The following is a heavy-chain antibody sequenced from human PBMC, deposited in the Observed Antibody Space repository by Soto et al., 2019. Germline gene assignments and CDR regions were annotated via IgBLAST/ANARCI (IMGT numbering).Heavy chain of an antibody. D-gene: IGHD3-3*01. CDR2: IYSGTNT. Sequence: HPGGSLRLSCAASGFIVSTNYMSWVRQAPGKGLEWVSVIYSGTNTYYADSVKGRFTISRDKSKNTLYLQMNALRPEDTAVYYCANTFPLFSWGQGT. CDR3: ANTFPLFS. J-gene: IGHJ4*02. CDR1: GFIVSTNY. V-gene: IGHV3-66*01.